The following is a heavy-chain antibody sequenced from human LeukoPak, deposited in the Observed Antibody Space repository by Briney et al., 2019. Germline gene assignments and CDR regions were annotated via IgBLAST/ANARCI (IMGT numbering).Heavy chain of an antibody. CDR3: ARDSEPDVAAAGTSYDY. D-gene: IGHD6-13*01. CDR2: ISSSSSYI. CDR1: GFTFSSYS. V-gene: IGHV3-21*01. J-gene: IGHJ4*02. Sequence: GGSLRLSCAASGFTFSSYSMNWVRRAPGEGLEWVSSISSSSSYIYYADSVKGRFTISRDNAKNSLYLQMNSLRAEDTAVYYCARDSEPDVAAAGTSYDYWGQGTLVTVYS.